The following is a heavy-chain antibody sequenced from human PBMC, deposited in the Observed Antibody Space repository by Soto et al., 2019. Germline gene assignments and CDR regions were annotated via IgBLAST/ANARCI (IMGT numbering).Heavy chain of an antibody. V-gene: IGHV3-15*01. J-gene: IGHJ4*02. Sequence: EVQLVESGGGLVKPGGSLRLSWAASGFTFRNPWMTWVRQAPGKGLEWVARIKTKTDGGTPDYAAPVIGRFTISRDDSKNTLYLQMNSLKTEDTAVYYCTTAVGYGDYVAYFDYWGQGTLVTVSS. CDR1: GFTFRNPW. CDR3: TTAVGYGDYVAYFDY. CDR2: IKTKTDGGTP. D-gene: IGHD4-17*01.